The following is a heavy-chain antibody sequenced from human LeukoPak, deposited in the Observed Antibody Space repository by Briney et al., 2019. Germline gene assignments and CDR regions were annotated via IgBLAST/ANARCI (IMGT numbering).Heavy chain of an antibody. CDR1: GGSFSGYY. Sequence: SETLSLTRAVYGGSFSGYYWCWIRQPPGKGLEWIGEINHSGSTNYNPSLKSRVTISVDTSKNQFSLKLSSVTAADTAVYYCAREDGYCSGGSCYYFDYWGQGTLVTVSS. CDR2: INHSGST. J-gene: IGHJ4*02. V-gene: IGHV4-34*01. CDR3: AREDGYCSGGSCYYFDY. D-gene: IGHD2-15*01.